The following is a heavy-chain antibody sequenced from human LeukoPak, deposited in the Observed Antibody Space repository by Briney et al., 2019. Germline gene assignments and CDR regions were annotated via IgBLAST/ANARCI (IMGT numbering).Heavy chain of an antibody. J-gene: IGHJ4*02. CDR2: IWYDGSNK. V-gene: IGHV3-33*01. CDR1: GFKFSDYG. Sequence: PGGSLRLSCVASGFKFSDYGMHWVRQAPGKGLEWVAIIWYDGSNKYYADSVKGRFTISRDNSKNTLYLQMNNLRDEDTAVYYCARGAIGYSYGSPTGYWGQGTLVTVSS. D-gene: IGHD5-18*01. CDR3: ARGAIGYSYGSPTGY.